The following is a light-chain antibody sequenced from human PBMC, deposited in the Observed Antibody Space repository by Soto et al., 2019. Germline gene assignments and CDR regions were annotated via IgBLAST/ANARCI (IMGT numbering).Light chain of an antibody. Sequence: EIVLTQSPGTLSFSPGERATLSCRASQSLSSSYLAWYQQKPGQAPRLLIYGTSIRATGIPDRFSGSGSGTDFTLTISGLEAEDFAVYYCQQRRSWPRAFGQGTKVDIK. CDR1: QSLSSSY. J-gene: IGKJ1*01. CDR2: GTS. V-gene: IGKV3D-20*02. CDR3: QQRRSWPRA.